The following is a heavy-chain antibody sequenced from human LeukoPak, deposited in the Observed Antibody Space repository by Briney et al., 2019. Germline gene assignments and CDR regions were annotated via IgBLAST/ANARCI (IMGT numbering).Heavy chain of an antibody. CDR3: ARGPRYSFY. D-gene: IGHD6-13*01. Sequence: GGSLRLSCAASGFTFSSYAMTWVRQAPGKGLEWISVIYIDGTTYYADSVKGRFTISRDQANNTLYLQMNTLRDEDTAVYYCARGPRYSFYWGQGTLVSVSS. V-gene: IGHV3-23*03. CDR2: IYIDGTT. CDR1: GFTFSSYA. J-gene: IGHJ4*02.